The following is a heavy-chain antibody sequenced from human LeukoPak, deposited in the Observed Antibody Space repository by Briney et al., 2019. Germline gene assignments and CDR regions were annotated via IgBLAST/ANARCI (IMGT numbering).Heavy chain of an antibody. Sequence: SETLSLTCTASGGSISSYYWSWIRQPPGKGLEWIGYIYYSGSTNYNPSLKSRVTISVDTSKNQFSLKLSSVTAADTAAYYCARAFWLADAFDIWGQGTMVTVSS. J-gene: IGHJ3*02. V-gene: IGHV4-59*01. CDR2: IYYSGST. CDR3: ARAFWLADAFDI. CDR1: GGSISSYY. D-gene: IGHD3-22*01.